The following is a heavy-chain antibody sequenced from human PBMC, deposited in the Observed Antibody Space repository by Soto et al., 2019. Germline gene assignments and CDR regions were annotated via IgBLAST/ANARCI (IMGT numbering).Heavy chain of an antibody. CDR2: IYYSGST. CDR1: GGSISSGGYY. V-gene: IGHV4-31*03. D-gene: IGHD6-19*01. CDR3: ARDRGAVAGYYYYGMDV. Sequence: SETLSLTCTVSGGSISSGGYYWSWIRQHPGKGLEWIGYIYYSGSTYYNPSLKSRVTISVDTSKNQFSLKLSSVTAADTAVYYCARDRGAVAGYYYYGMDVWGQGTTVT. J-gene: IGHJ6*02.